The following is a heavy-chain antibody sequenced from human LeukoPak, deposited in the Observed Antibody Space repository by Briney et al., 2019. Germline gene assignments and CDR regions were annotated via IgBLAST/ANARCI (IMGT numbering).Heavy chain of an antibody. CDR3: ARQEGVGAFDF. CDR2: IHNSGGI. Sequence: SETLSLTCTVSGYSISSGFYWGWIRQPPGKGLEWIASIHNSGGINYNPSLQRRVTLAMDASRNQFSLKLTSVTAADTAVYYCARQEGVGAFDFWGQGSLVTVSS. V-gene: IGHV4-38-2*02. J-gene: IGHJ4*02. CDR1: GYSISSGFY. D-gene: IGHD1-26*01.